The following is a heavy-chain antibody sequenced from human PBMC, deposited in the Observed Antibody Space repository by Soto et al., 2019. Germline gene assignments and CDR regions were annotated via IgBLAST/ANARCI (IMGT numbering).Heavy chain of an antibody. Sequence: SETLSLTCTVSGGSISSNNWWAWVRQPPGTGLEWIGEINHSGSTNYNPSLKSRVTISVDTSKNQFSLKLTSVTAADTAVYYCARDKITGLFDYWGQGTLVTVSS. CDR2: INHSGST. J-gene: IGHJ4*02. D-gene: IGHD2-8*02. CDR1: GGSISSNNW. V-gene: IGHV4-4*02. CDR3: ARDKITGLFDY.